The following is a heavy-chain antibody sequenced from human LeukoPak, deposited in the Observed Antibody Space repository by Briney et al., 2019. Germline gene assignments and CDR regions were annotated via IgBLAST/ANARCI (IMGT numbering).Heavy chain of an antibody. D-gene: IGHD7-27*01. CDR3: AKGTGRYYYYGMDV. Sequence: GGSLRLFCAASGFTFDEYAMYWVRQAPGKGLEWASGITWNSAAIVYADSVKGRFTISRDNAKNSLHLQMNSLRAEDTAFYYCAKGTGRYYYYGMDVWGQGTAVTVSS. V-gene: IGHV3-9*01. CDR1: GFTFDEYA. J-gene: IGHJ6*02. CDR2: ITWNSAAI.